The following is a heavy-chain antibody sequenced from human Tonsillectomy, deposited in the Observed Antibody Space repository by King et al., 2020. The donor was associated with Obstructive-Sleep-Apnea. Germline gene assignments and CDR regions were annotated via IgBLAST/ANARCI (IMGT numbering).Heavy chain of an antibody. CDR1: GYTFTSYG. CDR3: ARDPGYCSSTSCHPYYYYGMDG. CDR2: ISAYNGNT. V-gene: IGHV1-18*04. Sequence: VQLVESGAEVKKPGASVKVSCKASGYTFTSYGISWVRQAPGQGLEWMGWISAYNGNTNYAQKLQGRVTMTTDTSTSTAYMELRSLRSDDTAVYYCARDPGYCSSTSCHPYYYYGMDGWGQGTTVTVSS. D-gene: IGHD2-2*01. J-gene: IGHJ6*02.